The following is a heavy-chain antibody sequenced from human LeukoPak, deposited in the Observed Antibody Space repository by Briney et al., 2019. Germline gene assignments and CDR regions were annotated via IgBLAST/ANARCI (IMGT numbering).Heavy chain of an antibody. J-gene: IGHJ4*02. Sequence: SETLSLTCTVSGASISSYYWSWIRQPPGKGLEWIGYIYYSGSTNYNPSLKSRVTISVDTSKNQFSLKLSSVTAADTAVYYCAGTYYFDTGGYYHYSLWGQGTLVTVSS. CDR1: GASISSYY. CDR2: IYYSGST. V-gene: IGHV4-59*01. CDR3: AGTYYFDTGGYYHYSL. D-gene: IGHD3-22*01.